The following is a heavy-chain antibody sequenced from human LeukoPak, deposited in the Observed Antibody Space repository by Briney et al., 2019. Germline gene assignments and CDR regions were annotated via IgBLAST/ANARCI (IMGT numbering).Heavy chain of an antibody. CDR3: ARGSVGYCSSTSCYFRWFDP. Sequence: SETLSLTCAVYGGSFSGYYWSWIRQPPGKGLEWIGEINHSGSTNYNPSLKRRVTISVDTSKNPFSLGLSSVTAADTAVYYCARGSVGYCSSTSCYFRWFDPWGQGTLVTVSS. D-gene: IGHD2-2*01. J-gene: IGHJ5*02. CDR2: INHSGST. V-gene: IGHV4-34*01. CDR1: GGSFSGYY.